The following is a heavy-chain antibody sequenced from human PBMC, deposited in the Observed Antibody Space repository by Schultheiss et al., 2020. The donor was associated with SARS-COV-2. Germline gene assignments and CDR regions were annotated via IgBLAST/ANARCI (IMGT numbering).Heavy chain of an antibody. CDR3: ARDFQIASMGLAVDY. V-gene: IGHV3-48*02. CDR2: ISRSSSTI. CDR1: GFTFSSYS. J-gene: IGHJ4*01. Sequence: GGSLRLSFAASGFTFSSYSMNWVRQAPGKGLGWVSYISRSSSTIYYADSVKGRFTISRDNAKNSLYLQMNSLRDEDTAVYYCARDFQIASMGLAVDYWGQGTLVTVSS. D-gene: IGHD5/OR15-5a*01.